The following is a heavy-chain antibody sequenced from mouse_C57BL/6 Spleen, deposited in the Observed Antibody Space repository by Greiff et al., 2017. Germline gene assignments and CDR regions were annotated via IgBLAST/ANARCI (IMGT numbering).Heavy chain of an antibody. D-gene: IGHD1-1*01. CDR1: GYTFTSYW. J-gene: IGHJ1*03. Sequence: QVQLQQPGAELVKPGASVKLSCKASGYTFTSYWMHWVKQRPGQGLEWIGMIHPNSGSTNYNEKFKSKATLTVDKSSSTADMQLSSLTSEDSAVYYCAREDYYGSSYVYFDVWGTGTAVTVSS. CDR2: IHPNSGST. V-gene: IGHV1-64*01. CDR3: AREDYYGSSYVYFDV.